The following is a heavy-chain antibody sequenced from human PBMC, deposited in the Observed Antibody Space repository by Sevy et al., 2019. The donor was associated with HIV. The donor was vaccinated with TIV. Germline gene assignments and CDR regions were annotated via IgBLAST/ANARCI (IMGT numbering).Heavy chain of an antibody. Sequence: SETLSLTCAVHDGSFSGYYWNWIRQLPGKGLEWIGEINESGITYYNPSLKSRVAISVDTSKKQFSLKLNSVTAADTALYFCARSPPVVVVPGALSWFDPWGQGTLVTVSS. D-gene: IGHD2-2*01. V-gene: IGHV4-34*01. J-gene: IGHJ5*02. CDR1: DGSFSGYY. CDR3: ARSPPVVVVPGALSWFDP. CDR2: INESGIT.